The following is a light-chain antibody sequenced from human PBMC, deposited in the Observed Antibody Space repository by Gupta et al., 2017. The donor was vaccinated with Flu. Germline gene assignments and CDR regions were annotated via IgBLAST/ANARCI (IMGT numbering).Light chain of an antibody. V-gene: IGLV6-57*01. CDR1: SGRIADNH. CDR3: QSFYSSTWV. Sequence: NFMLTQPHSVSESPGKTVTISCTRSSGRIADNHVQWYQQRPGSSPTPVIFENNQRPSGVPDRFSGSIDTSSNSASLPISGLKTDDEADYYCQSFYSSTWVFGGGTKLTVL. J-gene: IGLJ3*02. CDR2: ENN.